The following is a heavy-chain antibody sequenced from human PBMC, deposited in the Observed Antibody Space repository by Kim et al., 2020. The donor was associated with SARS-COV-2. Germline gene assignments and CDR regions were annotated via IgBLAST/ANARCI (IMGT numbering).Heavy chain of an antibody. D-gene: IGHD2-2*01. CDR3: ARDGYQLLWGAFDI. CDR2: ISSSSSYI. Sequence: GGSLRLSCAASGFTFSSYSMNWVRQAPGKGLEWVSSISSSSSYIYYADSVKGRFTISRDNAKNSLYLQMNSLRAEDTAVYYCARDGYQLLWGAFDIWGQGTMVTVSS. J-gene: IGHJ3*02. V-gene: IGHV3-21*01. CDR1: GFTFSSYS.